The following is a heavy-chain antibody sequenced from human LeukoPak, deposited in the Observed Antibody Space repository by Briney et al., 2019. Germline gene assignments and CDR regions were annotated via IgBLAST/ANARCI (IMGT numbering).Heavy chain of an antibody. V-gene: IGHV4-39*01. D-gene: IGHD6-19*01. CDR2: VYYSGTT. Sequence: PSETLSLTCAVSGASISTSAYYWGWIRQPPGKGLQWIGSVYYSGTTYYNPPLQSRVTISVDTSKNQFSLELTSVTAADAAVYYCARLGYNGGWYQYYFEYWGLGTLVTVSS. CDR3: ARLGYNGGWYQYYFEY. J-gene: IGHJ4*02. CDR1: GASISTSAYY.